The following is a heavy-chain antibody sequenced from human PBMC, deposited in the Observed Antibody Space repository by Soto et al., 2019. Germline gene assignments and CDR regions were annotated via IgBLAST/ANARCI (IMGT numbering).Heavy chain of an antibody. CDR3: AKDLGSPHPECSGGSCFYYYYGMDV. D-gene: IGHD2-15*01. CDR1: GFTFSSYG. V-gene: IGHV3-30*18. J-gene: IGHJ6*02. Sequence: QVQLVESGGGVVQPGRSLRLSCAASGFTFSSYGMHWVRQAPGKGLEWVAVISYDGSNKYYADSVKGRFTISRDNSKNTLYLRMKSLIAEDTAVYYCAKDLGSPHPECSGGSCFYYYYGMDVWGQGTTVTVSS. CDR2: ISYDGSNK.